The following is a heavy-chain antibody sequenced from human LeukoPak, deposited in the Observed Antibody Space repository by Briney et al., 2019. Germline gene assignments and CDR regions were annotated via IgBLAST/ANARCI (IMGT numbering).Heavy chain of an antibody. Sequence: GASVKVSCTVSGYTLTELSMHWVRQAPGKGLEWMGGFDPEDGETIYAQKFQGRVTMTEDTSTDTAYMELSSLRSEDTAVYYCATGAHYSSGWYEYFQHWGQGTLVTVSS. D-gene: IGHD6-19*01. V-gene: IGHV1-24*01. CDR2: FDPEDGET. CDR3: ATGAHYSSGWYEYFQH. J-gene: IGHJ1*01. CDR1: GYTLTELS.